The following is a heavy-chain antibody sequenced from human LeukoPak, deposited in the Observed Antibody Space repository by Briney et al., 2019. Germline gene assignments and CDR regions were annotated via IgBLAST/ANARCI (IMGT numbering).Heavy chain of an antibody. CDR3: TGPSGSYSPVYYYHGMDV. D-gene: IGHD3-10*01. J-gene: IGHJ6*02. V-gene: IGHV3-73*01. CDR1: GFTFSGSA. Sequence: GGSLRLSCAASGFTFSGSAMHWVRQASGKGLEWVGRIRSKANSYATAYAASVKGRFTISRDDSKNTAYLQMNSLKTEDTAVYYCTGPSGSYSPVYYYHGMDVWGQGTTVTVSS. CDR2: IRSKANSYAT.